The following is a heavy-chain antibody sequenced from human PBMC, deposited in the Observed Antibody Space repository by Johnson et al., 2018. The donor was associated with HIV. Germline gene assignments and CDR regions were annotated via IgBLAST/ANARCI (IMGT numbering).Heavy chain of an antibody. V-gene: IGHV3-7*05. J-gene: IGHJ3*02. CDR3: ARDGVYSSPWDAFDI. CDR1: GFTFSIYW. D-gene: IGHD6-13*01. Sequence: VQLVESGGGLVQPGGSLRLSCAASGFTFSIYWMSWVRQAPGKGLEWVANIKEDGSEEYYVDSVEGRLTVSRDNAKNSLFLQIDNLRAEDTAVYYCARDGVYSSPWDAFDIWGQGTMVTVSS. CDR2: IKEDGSEE.